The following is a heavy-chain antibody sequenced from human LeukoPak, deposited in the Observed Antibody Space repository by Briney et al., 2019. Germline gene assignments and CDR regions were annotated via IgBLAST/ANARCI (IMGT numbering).Heavy chain of an antibody. CDR2: ISYDGTIK. CDR1: GFIFSDYA. D-gene: IGHD2-2*01. CDR3: AKGECSTTTCYGGDAFDI. V-gene: IGHV3-30*18. Sequence: GGPLRLSCVASGFIFSDYAVHWVRQAPGKGLEWLTVISYDGTIKYYTDSVKGRFTISRDNSKNTLYLQMNSLRTEDTAVYYCAKGECSTTTCYGGDAFDIWGQGTMVTVSS. J-gene: IGHJ3*02.